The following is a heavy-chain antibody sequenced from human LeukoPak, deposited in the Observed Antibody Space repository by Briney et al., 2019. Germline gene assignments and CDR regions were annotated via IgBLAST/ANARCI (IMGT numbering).Heavy chain of an antibody. V-gene: IGHV3-15*01. CDR1: GFTFSNAW. J-gene: IGHJ4*02. CDR2: IKSKTGGGTT. Sequence: PRGSLRLSCAASGFTFSNAWMSWVRQAPGKGLEWVGRIKSKTGGGTTDYDAPVRHRFTVSRDDSKNALYLQMNSLKTEDTAFYYCTASSYDSSRYWGWGQGTL. CDR3: TASSYDSSRYWG. D-gene: IGHD3-22*01.